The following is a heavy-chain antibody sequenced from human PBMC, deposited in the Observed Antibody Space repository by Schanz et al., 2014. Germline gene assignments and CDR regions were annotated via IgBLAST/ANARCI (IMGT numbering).Heavy chain of an antibody. CDR2: ISYDGSNK. D-gene: IGHD5-12*01. V-gene: IGHV3-30-3*01. CDR3: ASPSGYSDYGTYFDF. Sequence: VQLVESGGGLVKPGGSLRLSCAASGFTFRDYYMSWIRQAPGKGLEWVAVISYDGSNKYYADSVKGRFTISRDNSKNTLYLQMNSLRTEDTAVYYCASPSGYSDYGTYFDFWGQGTLVTVSS. CDR1: GFTFRDYY. J-gene: IGHJ4*02.